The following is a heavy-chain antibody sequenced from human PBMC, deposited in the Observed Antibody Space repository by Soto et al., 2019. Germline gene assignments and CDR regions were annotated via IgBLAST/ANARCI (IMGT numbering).Heavy chain of an antibody. CDR2: TRNKANSYTT. CDR3: ARGGGYCSSTSCYAFDY. V-gene: IGHV3-72*01. Sequence: GGSLRLSCAASGFTFSDHYMDWVRQAPGKGLEWVGRTRNKANSYTTEYAASVKGRFTISRDDSKNSLYLQMNSLKTEDTAVYYCARGGGYCSSTSCYAFDYWGQGTLVTVSS. J-gene: IGHJ4*02. CDR1: GFTFSDHY. D-gene: IGHD2-2*01.